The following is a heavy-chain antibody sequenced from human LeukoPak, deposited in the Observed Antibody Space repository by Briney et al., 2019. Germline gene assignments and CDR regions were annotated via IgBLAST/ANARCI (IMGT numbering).Heavy chain of an antibody. D-gene: IGHD5-12*01. J-gene: IGHJ5*02. V-gene: IGHV4-59*11. CDR2: VHYSGIT. Sequence: SETLSLTCTVSGDSISSHYWNWIRQPPGKGLEWIGCVHYSGITYYDPSLKSRVAISVDTSNKQFSLILNSVTAADTAVYYCARDTYDYYFNPWGQGTLVTVSS. CDR3: ARDTYDYYFNP. CDR1: GDSISSHY.